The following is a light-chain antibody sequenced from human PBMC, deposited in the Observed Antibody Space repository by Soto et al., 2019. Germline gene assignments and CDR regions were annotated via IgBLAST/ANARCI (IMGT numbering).Light chain of an antibody. Sequence: EIVMTQSPATLSVSPGERATLSCRASQSVSSNLAWYQQKPGQAPRLRIYGAFTRATGVPARVSGSGSETDFTLTIGSLEPEDFAVYYCQQRSNWPHSITFGQGTRLEIK. CDR1: QSVSSN. J-gene: IGKJ5*01. V-gene: IGKV3-15*01. CDR3: QQRSNWPHSIT. CDR2: GAF.